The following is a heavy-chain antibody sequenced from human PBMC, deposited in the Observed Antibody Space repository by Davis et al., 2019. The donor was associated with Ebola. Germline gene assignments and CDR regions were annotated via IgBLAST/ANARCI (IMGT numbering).Heavy chain of an antibody. CDR1: GGSFSGYY. D-gene: IGHD3-10*01. J-gene: IGHJ4*02. CDR3: ARGPFRITMVQGVIKPSPFDY. Sequence: GSLRLSCAVYGGSFSGYYWSWIRQPPGKGLEWIGEINHSGSTNYNPSLKSRVTISVDTSKNQFSLKLSSVTAADTAVYYCARGPFRITMVQGVIKPSPFDYWGQGTLVTVSS. V-gene: IGHV4-34*01. CDR2: INHSGST.